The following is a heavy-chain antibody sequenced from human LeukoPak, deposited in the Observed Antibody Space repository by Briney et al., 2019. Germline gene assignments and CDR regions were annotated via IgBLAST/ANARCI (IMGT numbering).Heavy chain of an antibody. CDR3: ARALAYDGNYFDY. CDR2: IYYSGST. Sequence: SETLSLTCTVSGGSIGSYYWSWIRQPPGKGLEWIGYIYYSGSTNYNPSLKSRVTISVDTSKNQFSLKLSSVTAADTAVYYCARALAYDGNYFDYWGQGTLVTVSP. D-gene: IGHD2-21*01. V-gene: IGHV4-59*01. J-gene: IGHJ4*02. CDR1: GGSIGSYY.